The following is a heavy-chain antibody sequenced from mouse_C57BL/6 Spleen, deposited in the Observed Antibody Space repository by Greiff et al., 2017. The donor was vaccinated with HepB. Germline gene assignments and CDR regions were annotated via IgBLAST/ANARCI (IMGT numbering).Heavy chain of an antibody. D-gene: IGHD1-1*01. CDR1: GYTFTDYE. CDR2: IDPETGGT. V-gene: IGHV1-15*01. CDR3: TRSGGSSYWYFDV. J-gene: IGHJ1*03. Sequence: VQLQQSGAELVRPGASVTLSCKASGYTFTDYEMHWVKQTPVHGLEWIGAIDPETGGTAYNQKFKGKAILTADKSSSTAYMELRSLTSEDSAVYYCTRSGGSSYWYFDVWGTGTTVTVSS.